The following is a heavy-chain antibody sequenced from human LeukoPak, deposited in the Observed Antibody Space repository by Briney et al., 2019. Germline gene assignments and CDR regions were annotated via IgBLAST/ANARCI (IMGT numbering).Heavy chain of an antibody. CDR3: ARGPGTVGLSP. Sequence: PSETLSLTCNVSGGSFTNYYWSWIRQTPEKGLEWIGQINHSGDTSYNPSLRSRITLSVDRSKNQFSLKVTSVTAADTGVYYCARGPGTVGLSPWSQGTLVTVSS. D-gene: IGHD1/OR15-1a*01. CDR1: GGSFTNYY. V-gene: IGHV4-34*01. CDR2: INHSGDT. J-gene: IGHJ5*02.